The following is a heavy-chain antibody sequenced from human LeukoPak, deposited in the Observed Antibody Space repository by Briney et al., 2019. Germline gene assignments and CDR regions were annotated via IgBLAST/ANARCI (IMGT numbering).Heavy chain of an antibody. V-gene: IGHV3-72*01. CDR2: TRNKANRYTT. D-gene: IGHD6-19*01. CDR3: ARNTRGWSLDY. Sequence: QPGGSLRLSCAASGFTFSDHYMDWVRQAPGKGLEWVGRTRNKANRYTTEYAASVKGRFTISRDDSKNSLYLQMNSLKTEDTAVYYCARNTRGWSLDYWGQGTLVTVSS. CDR1: GFTFSDHY. J-gene: IGHJ4*02.